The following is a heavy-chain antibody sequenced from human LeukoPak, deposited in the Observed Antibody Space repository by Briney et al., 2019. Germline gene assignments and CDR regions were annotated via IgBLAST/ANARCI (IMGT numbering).Heavy chain of an antibody. CDR3: ARYSGYYDSRSRYFDL. CDR1: GGTSSSYA. Sequence: ASVKVSCKASGGTSSSYAISWVRQAPGQGLEWMGGIIPIFGTANYAQKFQGRVTITADESTSTAYMELSSLRSEDTAVYYCARYSGYYDSRSRYFDLWGRGTLVTVSS. D-gene: IGHD3-22*01. J-gene: IGHJ2*01. V-gene: IGHV1-69*13. CDR2: IIPIFGTA.